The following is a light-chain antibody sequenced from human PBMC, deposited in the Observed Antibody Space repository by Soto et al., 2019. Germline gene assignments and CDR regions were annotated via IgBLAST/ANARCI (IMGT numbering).Light chain of an antibody. CDR3: KTYNSYTWT. V-gene: IGKV3D-15*01. J-gene: IGKJ1*01. CDR1: QSVSSN. Sequence: EIVMTQSPATLSVSPGERATLSCRASQSVSSNLAWYQQKPGQAPRLLIYGASSRATGIPDRFSGSGSGTDFTLKLRRMETDELATYDCKTYNSYTWTVGKG. CDR2: GAS.